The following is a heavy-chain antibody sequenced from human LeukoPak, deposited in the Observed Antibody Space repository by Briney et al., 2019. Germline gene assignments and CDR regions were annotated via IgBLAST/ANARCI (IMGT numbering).Heavy chain of an antibody. D-gene: IGHD3-10*01. CDR1: GFTFSSYA. Sequence: GGSLRLSCAASGFTFSSYAMSWVRQAPGKGLEWVSAISGSGGSTYYADSVKGRFTISRDNSKNTLYLQMNSPRAEDTAVYYCAKDHQGSYYYYYYYGMDVWGQGTTVTVSS. CDR2: ISGSGGST. V-gene: IGHV3-23*01. J-gene: IGHJ6*02. CDR3: AKDHQGSYYYYYYYGMDV.